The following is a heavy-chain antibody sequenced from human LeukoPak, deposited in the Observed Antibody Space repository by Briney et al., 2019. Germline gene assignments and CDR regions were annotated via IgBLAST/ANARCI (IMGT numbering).Heavy chain of an antibody. Sequence: PSETLSLTCAVYGGSFSGYYWSWIRQPPGKGLEWIGEINHSGSTNYNPSLKSRVTISVDTSKNQFSLKLSSVTAADTAVYYCARESKQQLVRGPFDYWGQGTLVSVSS. CDR1: GGSFSGYY. D-gene: IGHD6-13*01. V-gene: IGHV4-34*01. J-gene: IGHJ4*02. CDR2: INHSGST. CDR3: ARESKQQLVRGPFDY.